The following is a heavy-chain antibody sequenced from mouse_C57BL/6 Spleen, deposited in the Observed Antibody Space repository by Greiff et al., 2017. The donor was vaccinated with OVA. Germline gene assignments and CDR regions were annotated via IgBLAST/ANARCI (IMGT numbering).Heavy chain of an antibody. J-gene: IGHJ2*01. CDR2: ISSGSSTN. Sequence: DVMLVESGGGLVKPGGSLKLSCAASGFTFSDYGMHWVRQAPEKGLEWVAYISSGSSTNYYADTVKGRFTISRENAKNTLFLQMTSLRSEDTAMYYCARILHDYWGQGTTLTVSS. CDR3: ARILHDY. V-gene: IGHV5-17*01. D-gene: IGHD2-10*01. CDR1: GFTFSDYG.